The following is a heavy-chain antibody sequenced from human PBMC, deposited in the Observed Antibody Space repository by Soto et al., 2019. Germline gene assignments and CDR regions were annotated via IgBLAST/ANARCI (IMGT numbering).Heavy chain of an antibody. CDR3: ARHVYEFDHGDNNWFES. CDR1: GGSISGHG. D-gene: IGHD2-21*02. J-gene: IGHJ5*01. Sequence: PSETMSLTCTVSGGSISGHGCSWIRQPPRKRLEWIGYVHNSGSTNYNPSLKSRVTTAVDTSKTQFSLRLSSVTAADTAVYYCARHVYEFDHGDNNWFESWGQGILVTVSS. V-gene: IGHV4-59*08. CDR2: VHNSGST.